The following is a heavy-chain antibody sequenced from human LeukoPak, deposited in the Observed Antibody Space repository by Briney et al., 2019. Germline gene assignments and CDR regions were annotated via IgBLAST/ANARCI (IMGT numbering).Heavy chain of an antibody. CDR2: RRGSGGP. CDR1: GFSVSNYY. Sequence: PGGSRRPSFAPSGFSVSNYYMSWVAQAPGKGLEGVSLRRGSGGPFYADSLKGRVTISRDDSKKSVYLQMSSLRVEDTGVYFCARDRAGSKDWVEFDPWGEGTLVTVSS. V-gene: IGHV3-66*03. D-gene: IGHD2-15*01. CDR3: ARDRAGSKDWVEFDP. J-gene: IGHJ5*02.